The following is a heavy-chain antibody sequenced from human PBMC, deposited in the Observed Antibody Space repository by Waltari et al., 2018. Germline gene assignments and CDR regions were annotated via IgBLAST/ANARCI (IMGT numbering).Heavy chain of an antibody. CDR3: ASMAVGTPNYYYYYMDV. CDR1: GYTFTGYY. J-gene: IGHJ6*03. Sequence: QVQLVQSGAEVKKPGASVKVSCKASGYTFTGYYMHWVRQAPGQGLEWMGWINPNSGGTNYAQKFQGRVTMTRDTSISTAYMELSRLRSDDTAVYYCASMAVGTPNYYYYYMDVWGKGTTVTISS. V-gene: IGHV1-2*02. CDR2: INPNSGGT. D-gene: IGHD6-19*01.